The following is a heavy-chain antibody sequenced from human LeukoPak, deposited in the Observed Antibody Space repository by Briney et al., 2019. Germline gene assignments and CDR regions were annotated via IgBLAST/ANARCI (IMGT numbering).Heavy chain of an antibody. CDR2: INHSGST. CDR1: GGSISGYY. D-gene: IGHD6-13*01. J-gene: IGHJ4*02. CDR3: ARRSHSRSCVNY. Sequence: PSETLSLTCTVSGGSISGYYWSWIRQPPGKGLEWIGEINHSGSTNYNPSLKSRVTISVDTSKNQFSLKLSSVTAADTAVYYCARRSHSRSCVNYWGQGTLVTVSS. V-gene: IGHV4-34*01.